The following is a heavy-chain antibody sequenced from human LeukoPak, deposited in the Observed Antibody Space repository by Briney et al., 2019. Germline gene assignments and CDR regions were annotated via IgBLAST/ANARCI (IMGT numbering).Heavy chain of an antibody. CDR1: AGSFSGYY. Sequence: SETLSLACAVYAGSFSGYYWSWIRQPPAKGLEWIGEINHSGSTNYNPSLKSRVTISVDTSKNQFSLKLSSVTAADTAVYYCARGRTWIQLWSTNWFDPWGQGTLVTVSS. V-gene: IGHV4-34*01. J-gene: IGHJ5*02. CDR2: INHSGST. CDR3: ARGRTWIQLWSTNWFDP. D-gene: IGHD5-18*01.